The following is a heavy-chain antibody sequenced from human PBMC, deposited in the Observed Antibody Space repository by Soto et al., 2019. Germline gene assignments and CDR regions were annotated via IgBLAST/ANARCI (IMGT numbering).Heavy chain of an antibody. Sequence: PGGSLRLSCAASGFTVSSYSMNWVRQAPGKGLEWVSSISSSSSYIYYADSVKGRFTISRDNAKNSLYLQMNSLRAEDRAVYYRERGQGYSSSWYEFDYGAQGPLVTVSS. D-gene: IGHD6-13*01. CDR1: GFTVSSYS. V-gene: IGHV3-21*01. CDR3: ERGQGYSSSWYEFDY. J-gene: IGHJ4*02. CDR2: ISSSSSYI.